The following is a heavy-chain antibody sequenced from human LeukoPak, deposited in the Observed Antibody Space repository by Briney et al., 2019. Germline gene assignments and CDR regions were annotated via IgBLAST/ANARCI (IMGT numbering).Heavy chain of an antibody. Sequence: GASVKASCKASAGTFSRYAISWVRQAPGQGLEWMGRITPMSATPSQSQWIQGRVTITADKSTNTVYLDLSSLRSDDTALYFCAGDPPGTPVGFDIWGQGTMITVSS. V-gene: IGHV1-69*06. D-gene: IGHD3-10*01. CDR2: ITPMSATP. CDR3: AGDPPGTPVGFDI. J-gene: IGHJ3*02. CDR1: AGTFSRYA.